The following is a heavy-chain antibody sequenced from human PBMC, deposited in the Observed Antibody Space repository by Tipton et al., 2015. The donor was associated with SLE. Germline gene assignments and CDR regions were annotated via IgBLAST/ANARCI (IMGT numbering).Heavy chain of an antibody. CDR2: ISYDGSNK. J-gene: IGHJ4*02. Sequence: QLVQSGGGVVQPGRSLRLSCAASGFTFSSYAMHWVRQAPGKGLEWVAVISYDGSNKYYADSVKGRFTISRDNSKNTLYLQMNSLRAEDTAVYFCAGSRFLKWLCYIDYWGQGTQVTVSS. D-gene: IGHD3-3*01. CDR1: GFTFSSYA. V-gene: IGHV3-30-3*01. CDR3: AGSRFLKWLCYIDY.